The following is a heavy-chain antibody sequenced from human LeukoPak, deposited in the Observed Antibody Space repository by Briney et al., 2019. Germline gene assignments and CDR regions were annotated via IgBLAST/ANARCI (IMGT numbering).Heavy chain of an antibody. J-gene: IGHJ4*02. CDR1: GFTFSSYG. CDR2: ISYDGSNK. V-gene: IGHV3-30*18. CDR3: AKGRGSGWYFDY. D-gene: IGHD6-19*01. Sequence: GGSLRLSCAASGFTFSSYGMHWVRQAPGKGLEWVAVISYDGSNKYYADSVKGRFTISRDNSKNTLYLQMNSLRAEDTAVYYCAKGRGSGWYFDYWGQGTLVTVSS.